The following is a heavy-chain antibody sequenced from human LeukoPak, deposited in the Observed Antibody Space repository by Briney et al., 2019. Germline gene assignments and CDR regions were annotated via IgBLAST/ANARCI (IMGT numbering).Heavy chain of an antibody. CDR1: GGSFSGYY. Sequence: SETLSLTCAVYGGSFSGYYWSWIRQPPGKGLEWIGEINHSGSTNYNPSLKSRVTISVDTSKNQFSLKLGSVTAADTAVYYCARGGIVGATTYIDFDYWGQGTLVTVSS. J-gene: IGHJ4*02. V-gene: IGHV4-34*01. CDR3: ARGGIVGATTYIDFDY. D-gene: IGHD1-26*01. CDR2: INHSGST.